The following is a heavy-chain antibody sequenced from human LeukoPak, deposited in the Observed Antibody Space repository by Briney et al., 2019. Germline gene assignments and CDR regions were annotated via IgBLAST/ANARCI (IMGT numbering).Heavy chain of an antibody. D-gene: IGHD6-6*01. V-gene: IGHV4-59*01. J-gene: IGHJ3*02. CDR3: VRVGGASSILSAFDI. CDR1: GGSINSYY. CDR2: IYNSETI. Sequence: SETLSLTCTVSGGSINSYYWSWIRQPPGKGLEWIGYIYNSETINYNPSLTSRVTISLDTSKNQVSLKLTSVTAADTAVYYCVRVGGASSILSAFDIWGQGTMVTISS.